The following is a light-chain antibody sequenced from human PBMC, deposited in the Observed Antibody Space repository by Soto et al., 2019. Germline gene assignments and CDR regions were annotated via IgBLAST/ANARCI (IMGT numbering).Light chain of an antibody. V-gene: IGKV3-20*01. CDR1: QSVYSNY. J-gene: IGKJ5*01. CDR3: QQYGKSPPIT. Sequence: EIVLSQYPGTLSLSPGERATLSCRASQSVYSNYLAWYQQKPGQAPRLLIHDASSRATGIPDRFSGSGSGTDFTLTISRLEPEDFAVYYCQQYGKSPPITFGQGTRLEIK. CDR2: DAS.